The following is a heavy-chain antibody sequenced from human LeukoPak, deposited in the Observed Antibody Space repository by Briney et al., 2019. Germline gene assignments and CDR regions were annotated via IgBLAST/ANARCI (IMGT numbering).Heavy chain of an antibody. CDR1: GGSISSYS. V-gene: IGHV4-59*12. D-gene: IGHD5-18*01. J-gene: IGHJ1*01. CDR3: ARDRGYSYGSAEYFQY. Sequence: SETLSLTCTVSGGSISSYSWSWIRQPPGKGLEWIGSFYYSGSTYYNPSLKSRVTISVDTSKNQFSLKLSSVTAADTAIYYCARDRGYSYGSAEYFQYWGQGTLVTVSS. CDR2: FYYSGST.